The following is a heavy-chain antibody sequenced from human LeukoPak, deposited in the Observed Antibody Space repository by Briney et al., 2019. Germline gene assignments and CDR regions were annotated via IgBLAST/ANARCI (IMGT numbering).Heavy chain of an antibody. CDR1: GGTFSSYA. J-gene: IGHJ5*02. D-gene: IGHD3-16*01. V-gene: IGHV1-69*01. CDR2: IIPIFGTA. CDR3: ARDNSVGDTAWWFDP. Sequence: SVKVSCKASGGTFSSYAISWVRQAPGQGLEWMGGIIPIFGTANYAQKFQGRVTITADESTSTAYMELSSLRSEDTAVYYCARDNSVGDTAWWFDPWGQGTLVTVSS.